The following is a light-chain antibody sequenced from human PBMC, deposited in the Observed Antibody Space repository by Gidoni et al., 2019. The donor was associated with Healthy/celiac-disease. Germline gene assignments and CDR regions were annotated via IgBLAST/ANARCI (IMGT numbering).Light chain of an antibody. Sequence: EIVLMQSPGTLSLSPGERATLPCRASQSVSSSYLAWYQQKPGQAPRLLIYGASSMATGVPARFSGSGSGTDFTLTISRLEPEDFAVYYCQQYGSSPLTFGGGTKVEIK. J-gene: IGKJ4*01. V-gene: IGKV3-20*01. CDR1: QSVSSSY. CDR3: QQYGSSPLT. CDR2: GAS.